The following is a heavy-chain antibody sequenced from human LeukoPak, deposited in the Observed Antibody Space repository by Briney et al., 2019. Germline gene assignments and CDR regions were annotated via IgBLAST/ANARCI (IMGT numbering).Heavy chain of an antibody. CDR2: IYYSGGT. CDR3: ARTMVRGVTFEY. Sequence: PSETLSLTCTVSGGSISSGGYYWSWIRQLPGKGLEWIGYIYYSGGTYYNPSLKSRVTISVDTSKNQFSLKLSSVTAADTAVYYCARTMVRGVTFEYWGQGTLVTVSS. CDR1: GGSISSGGYY. V-gene: IGHV4-31*03. J-gene: IGHJ4*02. D-gene: IGHD3-10*01.